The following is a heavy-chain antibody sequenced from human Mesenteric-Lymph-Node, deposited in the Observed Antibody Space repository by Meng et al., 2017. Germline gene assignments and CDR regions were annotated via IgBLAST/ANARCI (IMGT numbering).Heavy chain of an antibody. J-gene: IGHJ4*02. CDR2: IYYSGST. Sequence: QVLWQESGPGLVKPSQTLSLTCTVSGGSISSGGYYWSWIRQHPGKGLEWIGYIYYSGSTYYNPSLKSLVTISVDTSKNQFSLKLSSVTAADTAVYYCARADKVRFDYWGQGTLVTVSS. CDR3: ARADKVRFDY. V-gene: IGHV4-31*01. CDR1: GGSISSGGYY.